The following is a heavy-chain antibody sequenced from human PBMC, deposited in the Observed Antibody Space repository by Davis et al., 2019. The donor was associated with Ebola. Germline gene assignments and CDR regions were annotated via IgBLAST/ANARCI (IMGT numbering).Heavy chain of an antibody. CDR2: IIPVFRTA. D-gene: IGHD2-15*01. V-gene: IGHV1-69*06. J-gene: IGHJ4*02. CDR1: GDTLTSYA. Sequence: AASVKVSCKAVGDTLTSYAMTWVRQAPGQGLEWMGGIIPVFRTANYAQKFQGRVTITADKSTRTAYMELNGLRSEDTAVYYCAHLGPQRYCSGGGCHGYLDYWGQGTLVTVSS. CDR3: AHLGPQRYCSGGGCHGYLDY.